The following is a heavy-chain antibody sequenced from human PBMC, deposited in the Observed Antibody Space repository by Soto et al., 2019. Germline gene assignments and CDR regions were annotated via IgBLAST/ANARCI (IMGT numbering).Heavy chain of an antibody. CDR3: ARDSILGYCSSTSCYGADYYYYGMDV. Sequence: QVPLVQSGAEVKKPGASVKVSCKASGYTFTSYAMHWVRQAPGQRLEWMGWINAGNGNTKYSQKFQGRVTITRDTSAGTAYMELSSLRSEDTAVYYCARDSILGYCSSTSCYGADYYYYGMDVWGQGTTVTVSS. CDR1: GYTFTSYA. CDR2: INAGNGNT. V-gene: IGHV1-3*01. J-gene: IGHJ6*02. D-gene: IGHD2-2*01.